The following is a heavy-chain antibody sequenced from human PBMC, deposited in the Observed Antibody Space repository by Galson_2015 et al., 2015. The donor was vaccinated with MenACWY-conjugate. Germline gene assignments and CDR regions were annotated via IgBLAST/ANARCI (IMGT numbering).Heavy chain of an antibody. V-gene: IGHV3-49*03. Sequence: LRLSCAASGFTFGDYAMSWFRQAPGKGLERVGFIRSKAYGGTTEYAASVNGRFTISRDDSKSIAYLQMNSLKTEDTAVYYCTRNTATVYYFDYWGQGTLVTVSS. D-gene: IGHD5-18*01. CDR1: GFTFGDYA. CDR2: IRSKAYGGTT. J-gene: IGHJ4*02. CDR3: TRNTATVYYFDY.